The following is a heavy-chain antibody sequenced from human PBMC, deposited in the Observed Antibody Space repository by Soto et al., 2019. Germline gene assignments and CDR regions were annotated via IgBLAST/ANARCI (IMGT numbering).Heavy chain of an antibody. CDR3: ASVAI. V-gene: IGHV3-7*01. J-gene: IGHJ4*02. CDR1: GITFSNDW. D-gene: IGHD5-12*01. Sequence: EVQLVESGGGLVQPGGSLRLSCAASGITFSNDWMSWVRQAPGKGLEWVANIKQDGTEKNYVDSVRGRFTISRDNAKHSLDLQLNSLTAEDTAVYYCASVAIWGQGTLVTVSS. CDR2: IKQDGTEK.